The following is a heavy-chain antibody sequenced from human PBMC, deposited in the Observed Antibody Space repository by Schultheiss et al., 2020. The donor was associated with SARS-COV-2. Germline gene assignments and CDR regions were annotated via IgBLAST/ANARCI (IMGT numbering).Heavy chain of an antibody. Sequence: SETLSLTCTVSGGSISSYYWSWIRQPPGKGLEWIGYIYYSGCTYYNPSLKSRVTISVDTSKNQFSLKLSSVTAADTAVYYCARERGNSRYFDLWGRGTLVTVSS. V-gene: IGHV4-59*12. CDR1: GGSISSYY. J-gene: IGHJ2*01. D-gene: IGHD4-23*01. CDR3: ARERGNSRYFDL. CDR2: IYYSGCT.